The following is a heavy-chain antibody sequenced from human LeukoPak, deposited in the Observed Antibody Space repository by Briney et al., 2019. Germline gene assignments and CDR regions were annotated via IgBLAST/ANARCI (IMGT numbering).Heavy chain of an antibody. Sequence: GGSLRLSCAASGFTFSSYEMDWVRRAPGKGLEWVSYIGSSGGSRYYADSVKGRFTSSRDNAKNSLYLQMNSLRVEDTAVYYCAREDGDASDIWGQGTMVSVSS. V-gene: IGHV3-48*03. CDR3: AREDGDASDI. CDR1: GFTFSSYE. J-gene: IGHJ3*02. D-gene: IGHD5-24*01. CDR2: IGSSGGSR.